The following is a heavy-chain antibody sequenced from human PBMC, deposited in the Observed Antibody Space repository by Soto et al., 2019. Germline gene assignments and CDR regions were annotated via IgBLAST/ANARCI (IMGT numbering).Heavy chain of an antibody. Sequence: PSETLSLTCTVSGGSISSYYWSWIRQPPGKGLEWIGYIYYSGSTNYNPSLKSRVTISVDTSKNQFSLKLSSVTAADTAVYYCARYYGSGSYYPSVAEYFQHWGQGTLVTVSS. V-gene: IGHV4-59*08. J-gene: IGHJ1*01. D-gene: IGHD3-10*01. CDR3: ARYYGSGSYYPSVAEYFQH. CDR1: GGSISSYY. CDR2: IYYSGST.